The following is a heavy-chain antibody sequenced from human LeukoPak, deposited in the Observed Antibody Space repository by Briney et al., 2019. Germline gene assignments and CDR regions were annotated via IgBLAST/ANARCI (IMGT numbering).Heavy chain of an antibody. CDR2: INPNSGGT. Sequence: ASVKVSCKASGYTFTCYYMHWVRQAPGQGLEWMGWINPNSGGTNYAQKFQGRVTMTRDTSISTAYMELSRLRSDDTAVYYCARDRGVRGVMVVRSYMDVWGKGTTVTVSS. CDR1: GYTFTCYY. J-gene: IGHJ6*03. D-gene: IGHD3-10*01. CDR3: ARDRGVRGVMVVRSYMDV. V-gene: IGHV1-2*02.